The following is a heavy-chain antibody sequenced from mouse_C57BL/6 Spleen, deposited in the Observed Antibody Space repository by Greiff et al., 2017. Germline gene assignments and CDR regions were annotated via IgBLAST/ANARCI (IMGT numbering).Heavy chain of an antibody. V-gene: IGHV1-81*01. CDR3: ARDLITTVVATDY. D-gene: IGHD1-1*01. CDR2: IYPRSGNT. Sequence: QVQLKESGAELARPGASVKLSCKASGYTFTSYGISWVKQRPGQGLEWIGEIYPRSGNTYYNEKFKGKATLTADKSSSTAYMELRSLTSEDSAVYFCARDLITTVVATDYWGQGTTLTVSS. CDR1: GYTFTSYG. J-gene: IGHJ2*01.